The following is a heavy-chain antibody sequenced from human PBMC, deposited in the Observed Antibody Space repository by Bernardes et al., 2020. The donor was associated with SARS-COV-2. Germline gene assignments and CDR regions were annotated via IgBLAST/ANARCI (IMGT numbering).Heavy chain of an antibody. CDR3: ARGYAYYYDTTGNYPYVSFDV. CDR2: IYFTGGT. CDR1: GDSITSNY. V-gene: IGHV4-59*01. D-gene: IGHD3-22*01. J-gene: IGHJ3*01. Sequence: TLSLTCSVSGDSITSNYWGWIRQPPGKGLEWIGEIYFTGGTNYNPPLKSRVTISVATSKKVFSLNLRSVAAADTAVYYCARGYAYYYDTTGNYPYVSFDVWGQGTTVTVSS.